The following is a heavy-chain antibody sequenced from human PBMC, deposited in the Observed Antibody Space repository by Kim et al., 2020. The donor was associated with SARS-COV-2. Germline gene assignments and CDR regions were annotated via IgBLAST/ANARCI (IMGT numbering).Heavy chain of an antibody. Sequence: GGSLRLSCAASGFTFSGSAMHWVRQASGKGLEWVGRIRSKANSYATAYAASVKGRFTISRDDSKNTAYLQMNSLKTEDTAVYYCTRTDGSGQNNYYYYGMDVWGQGTTVTVSS. CDR3: TRTDGSGQNNYYYYGMDV. CDR2: IRSKANSYAT. D-gene: IGHD3-10*01. V-gene: IGHV3-73*01. CDR1: GFTFSGSA. J-gene: IGHJ6*02.